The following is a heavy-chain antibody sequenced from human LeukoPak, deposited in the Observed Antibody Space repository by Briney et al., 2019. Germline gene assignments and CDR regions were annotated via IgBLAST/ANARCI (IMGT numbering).Heavy chain of an antibody. J-gene: IGHJ6*03. D-gene: IGHD3-3*01. CDR2: IKQDGSEK. V-gene: IGHV3-7*01. Sequence: PGGSLRLSCAASGFTFSSYWTRWVRQAPGKGLEWVANIKQDGSEKYYGDSVKGRFAISRDNAKNSLYLQMNSLRAEDTAVYYCARCSLEWLFRYYSYYYYMDVWGKGTTVTVSS. CDR3: ARCSLEWLFRYYSYYYYMDV. CDR1: GFTFSSYW.